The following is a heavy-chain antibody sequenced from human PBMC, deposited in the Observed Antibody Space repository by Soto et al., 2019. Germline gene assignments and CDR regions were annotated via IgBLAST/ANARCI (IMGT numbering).Heavy chain of an antibody. CDR3: AIGTYCSGGGCYSYYYGMDV. J-gene: IGHJ6*02. D-gene: IGHD2-15*01. Sequence: QVQLVQSGAEVKKPGSSVKVSCKASGGTFSSYAISWVRQAPGQGLEWMGGIIPIFGTANYAQKFQGRVTITADESTSTGSMELRSLRSGDTAGYYCAIGTYCSGGGCYSYYYGMDVWGQVTTVTVSS. CDR1: GGTFSSYA. CDR2: IIPIFGTA. V-gene: IGHV1-69*01.